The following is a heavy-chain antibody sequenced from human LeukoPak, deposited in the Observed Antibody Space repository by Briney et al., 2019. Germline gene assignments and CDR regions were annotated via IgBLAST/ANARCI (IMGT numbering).Heavy chain of an antibody. D-gene: IGHD3-10*01. V-gene: IGHV4-34*01. Sequence: SETLSLTCAVYGGSFSGYYWSWIRQPPGKGLEWIGEINHSGSTNYNLSLKSRVTISVDTSKNQFSLKLSSVTAADTAVYYCARLGWGDVASYPNWLDPWGQGTLVTVSS. CDR3: ARLGWGDVASYPNWLDP. CDR1: GGSFSGYY. CDR2: INHSGST. J-gene: IGHJ5*02.